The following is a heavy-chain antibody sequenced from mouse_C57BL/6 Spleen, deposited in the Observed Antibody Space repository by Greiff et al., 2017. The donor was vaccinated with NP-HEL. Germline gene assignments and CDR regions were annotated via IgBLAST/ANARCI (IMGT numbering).Heavy chain of an antibody. CDR2: IDPSDSET. D-gene: IGHD1-1*01. J-gene: IGHJ3*01. Sequence: VQLQQPGAELVRPGSSVKLSCKASGYTFTSYWMHWVKQRPIQGLEWIGNIDPSDSETHYNQKFKDKATLTVDKSSSTAYMQLSSLTSEDSAVYYCAKGVYYYGSSYVFAYWGQGTLVTVSA. V-gene: IGHV1-52*01. CDR1: GYTFTSYW. CDR3: AKGVYYYGSSYVFAY.